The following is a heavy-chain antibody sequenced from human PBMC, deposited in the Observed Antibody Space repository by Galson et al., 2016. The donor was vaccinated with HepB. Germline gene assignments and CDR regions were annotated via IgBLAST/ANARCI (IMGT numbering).Heavy chain of an antibody. V-gene: IGHV4-34*01. D-gene: IGHD1-14*01. J-gene: IGHJ3*02. Sequence: SETLSLTCGVYGGPVIDYSWNWIRQPPGKGLEWIGEINHSGTTKSNPSLKSRVTISVDTSKSQFSLKLNSVTAADTAIYYCARINRVRTFDSWGQGTLVTVSS. CDR1: GGPVIDYS. CDR2: INHSGTT. CDR3: ARINRVRTFDS.